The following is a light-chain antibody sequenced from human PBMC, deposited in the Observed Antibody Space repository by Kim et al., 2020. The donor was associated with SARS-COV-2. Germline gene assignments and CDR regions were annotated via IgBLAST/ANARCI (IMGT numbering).Light chain of an antibody. CDR2: QDS. J-gene: IGLJ2*01. V-gene: IGLV3-1*01. CDR3: QAWDSSTVV. Sequence: SVSPGQTASINCSGDKLGDKYAFWYQQKPGQSPVLVIYQDSKRPSGIPERFSGSNSGNTATLTISGTQAMDEADYYCQAWDSSTVVFGGGTQLTVL. CDR1: KLGDKY.